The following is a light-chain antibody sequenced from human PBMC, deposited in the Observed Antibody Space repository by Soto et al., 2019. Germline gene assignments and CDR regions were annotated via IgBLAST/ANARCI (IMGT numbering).Light chain of an antibody. CDR3: CSYAGGSTHVV. Sequence: QSALTQPASVSGSPGQSITISCTGTSSDVGGYNYVSWYQQHPGKAPKLMIYEVSNRPSGVSNRFSGSKSGNTASLTISGLQAEDEADYFCCSYAGGSTHVVFGAGTKVTVL. V-gene: IGLV2-14*01. J-gene: IGLJ2*01. CDR1: SSDVGGYNY. CDR2: EVS.